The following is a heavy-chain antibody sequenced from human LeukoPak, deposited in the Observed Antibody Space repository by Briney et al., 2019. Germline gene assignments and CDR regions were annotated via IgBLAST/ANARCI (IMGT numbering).Heavy chain of an antibody. V-gene: IGHV1-18*01. Sequence: EASVKVSCKASGYTFTSYGISWVRQAPGQGLEWMGWISAYNGNTNYAQKLQGRVTMTTDTSTSTAYMELRSLRSDDTAVYYCARDFGCSSTSCYGSTSHWYFDLWGRGTLVTVSS. J-gene: IGHJ2*01. D-gene: IGHD2-2*01. CDR2: ISAYNGNT. CDR1: GYTFTSYG. CDR3: ARDFGCSSTSCYGSTSHWYFDL.